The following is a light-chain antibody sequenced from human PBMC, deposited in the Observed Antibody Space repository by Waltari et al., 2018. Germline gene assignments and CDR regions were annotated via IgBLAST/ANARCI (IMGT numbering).Light chain of an antibody. Sequence: QSALTQPASVSGSPGQSITIPCPGSSADVGGYVLVSWYQLHPGQAPRLLIYEVNEPPSGIPSRFSGSKSGNTASLTISGLQIEDEADYYCCSYGGVNTLGVLFGGGSKLTV. CDR1: SADVGGYVL. CDR3: CSYGGVNTLGVL. J-gene: IGLJ2*01. CDR2: EVN. V-gene: IGLV2-23*02.